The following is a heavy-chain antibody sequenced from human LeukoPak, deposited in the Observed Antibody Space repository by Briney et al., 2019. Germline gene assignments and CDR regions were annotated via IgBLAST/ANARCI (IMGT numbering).Heavy chain of an antibody. V-gene: IGHV1-2*02. D-gene: IGHD6-6*01. CDR1: GYTFPGYY. CDR2: INPNSGGT. CDR3: AREHSSSSGKVFDY. Sequence: ASVKVPCKASGYTFPGYYMQWVRQAPGQGLEWMGWINPNSGGTNYAQKFQGRVTMTRDTSISTAYMELSRLRSDDTAVYYCAREHSSSSGKVFDYWGQGTLVTVSS. J-gene: IGHJ4*02.